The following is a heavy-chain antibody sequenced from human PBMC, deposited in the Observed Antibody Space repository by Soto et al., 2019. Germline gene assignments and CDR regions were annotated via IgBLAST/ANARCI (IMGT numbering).Heavy chain of an antibody. CDR2: ITSASSTI. V-gene: IGHV3-48*03. CDR3: AREELSTIRPDAFDL. J-gene: IGHJ3*01. D-gene: IGHD1-26*01. Sequence: GGSLRLSCEASGFTFINYEMNWVRQAPGKGLEWISYITSASSTIYYADSVKGRFTISRDNAKNSLYLQMHSLRAEDTAVYYCAREELSTIRPDAFDLWGQGTMVTVSS. CDR1: GFTFINYE.